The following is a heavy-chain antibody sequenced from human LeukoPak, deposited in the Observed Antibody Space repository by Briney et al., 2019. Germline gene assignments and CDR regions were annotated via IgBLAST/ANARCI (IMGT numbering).Heavy chain of an antibody. D-gene: IGHD2-15*01. CDR3: ARSQKDCSSSSCYLFDY. CDR1: GYTFTSFY. J-gene: IGHJ4*02. V-gene: IGHV1-46*01. Sequence: ASVKVSCKASGYTFTSFYMDWVRQAPGQGLEWMGIINPSDGSTSYAQRFQGRVTMTRDMSTRTVYMELRSLRSEDTALYYCARSQKDCSSSSCYLFDYWGQRTLVTVSS. CDR2: INPSDGST.